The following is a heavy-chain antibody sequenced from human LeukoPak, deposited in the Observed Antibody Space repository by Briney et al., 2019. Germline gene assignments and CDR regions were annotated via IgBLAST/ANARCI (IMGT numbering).Heavy chain of an antibody. CDR3: ARESPARDGYFYYYYMDV. J-gene: IGHJ6*03. V-gene: IGHV4-59*11. Sequence: SSEALSLTCSVSGGSISGHYWSWIRQPPGQGLEWIGYIDYSGSTNNNPSLKSRVTISVDTSNNQLSLKLTSVTAADTAVYYCARESPARDGYFYYYYMDVWGKGTTVTISS. D-gene: IGHD5-24*01. CDR2: IDYSGST. CDR1: GGSISGHY.